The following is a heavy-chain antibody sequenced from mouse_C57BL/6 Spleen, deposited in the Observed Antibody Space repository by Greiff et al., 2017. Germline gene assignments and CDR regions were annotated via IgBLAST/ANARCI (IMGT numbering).Heavy chain of an antibody. CDR3: TWYYGRRSSWFAY. V-gene: IGHV6-6*01. J-gene: IGHJ3*01. CDR2: IRNKANNHAT. CDR1: GFTFSDAW. D-gene: IGHD1-1*01. Sequence: EVKVEESGGGLVQPGGSMKLSCAASGFTFSDAWMDWVRQSPEKGLEWVAEIRNKANNHATYYAESVKGRFTISRDDSKSSVYLQMNSLRAEDTGIYYCTWYYGRRSSWFAYWGQGTLVTVSA.